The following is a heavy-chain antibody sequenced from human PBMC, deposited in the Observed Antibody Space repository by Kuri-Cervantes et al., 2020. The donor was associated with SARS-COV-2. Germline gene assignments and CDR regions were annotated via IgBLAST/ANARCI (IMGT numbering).Heavy chain of an antibody. Sequence: SGTLSLTCAASGGSFSGYYWSWIRQPPGKGLEWMGEINHSGSTNYNPSLKSRFTMSVDTSTNQFSLKLNSVTAADTAVYYCARGRRTFYSRGWLGWFDPWGQGTLVTVSS. J-gene: IGHJ5*02. V-gene: IGHV4-34*01. CDR2: INHSGST. CDR1: GGSFSGYY. D-gene: IGHD6-19*01. CDR3: ARGRRTFYSRGWLGWFDP.